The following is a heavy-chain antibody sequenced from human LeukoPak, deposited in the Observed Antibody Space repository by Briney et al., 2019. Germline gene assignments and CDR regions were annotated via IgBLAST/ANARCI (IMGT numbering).Heavy chain of an antibody. Sequence: PSETLSLTCAVSGYSISSGYYWGWIRQPPGKGLEWIGSIYHSGSTYYNPSLKSRVTISVDTSKNQFSLKLSSVTAADTAVYYCARGTRRHYYYYGMDVWSQGTTVTVSS. CDR3: ARGTRRHYYYYGMDV. CDR2: IYHSGST. D-gene: IGHD1-7*01. J-gene: IGHJ6*02. V-gene: IGHV4-38-2*01. CDR1: GYSISSGYY.